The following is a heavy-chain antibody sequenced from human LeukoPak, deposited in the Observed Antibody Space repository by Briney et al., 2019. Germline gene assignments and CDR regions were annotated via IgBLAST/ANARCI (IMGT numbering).Heavy chain of an antibody. CDR2: ISGSGGST. V-gene: IGHV3-23*01. CDR1: GFTFSSYA. Sequence: GGSLRLSCAASGFTFSSYAMSWVRQAPGKGLEWVSAISGSGGSTYYADSVKGRFTISRDNSKNTLYLQMNSLRAEDTAVYYCAKDLPNQYYYDSSGSSNWFDPWGQGTLVTVSS. J-gene: IGHJ5*02. CDR3: AKDLPNQYYYDSSGSSNWFDP. D-gene: IGHD3-22*01.